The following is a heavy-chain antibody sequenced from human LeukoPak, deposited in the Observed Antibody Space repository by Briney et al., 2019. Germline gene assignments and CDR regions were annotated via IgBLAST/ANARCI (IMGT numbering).Heavy chain of an antibody. CDR3: ATQWGED. J-gene: IGHJ4*02. Sequence: RASVKVSCKAPGGTFINYAICWVRQARGQGLEWMGGIIPISGTTNYAQKFQGRVTITADKSTSTAYMELSSLRSEDTAVYYCATQWGEDWGQGTLVTVSS. V-gene: IGHV1-69*06. D-gene: IGHD3-16*01. CDR2: IIPISGTT. CDR1: GGTFINYA.